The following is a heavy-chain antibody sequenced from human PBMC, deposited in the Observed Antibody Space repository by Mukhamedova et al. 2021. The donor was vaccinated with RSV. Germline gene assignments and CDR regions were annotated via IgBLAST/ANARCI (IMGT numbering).Heavy chain of an antibody. J-gene: IGHJ4*02. Sequence: GGIIPIFGTANYAQKFQGRVTITADESTSTAYMELSSLRSEDTAVYYCSTLARAGPFDYFGQGTLVTVSS. CDR3: STLARAGPFDY. D-gene: IGHD6-19*01. CDR2: IIPIFGTA. V-gene: IGHV1-69*01.